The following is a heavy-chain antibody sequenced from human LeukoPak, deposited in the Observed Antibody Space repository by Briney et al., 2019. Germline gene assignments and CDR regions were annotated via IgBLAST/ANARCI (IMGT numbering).Heavy chain of an antibody. Sequence: SVKVSCKASGGTFSSHAISWVRQAPGQGLEWMGGIIPIFGTANYAQKFQGRVTITADESTSTAYMELSSLRSEDTAVYYCARRNSGSYYYYGMGVWGQGTTVTVSS. CDR3: ARRNSGSYYYYGMGV. J-gene: IGHJ6*02. CDR1: GGTFSSHA. V-gene: IGHV1-69*13. CDR2: IIPIFGTA. D-gene: IGHD1-26*01.